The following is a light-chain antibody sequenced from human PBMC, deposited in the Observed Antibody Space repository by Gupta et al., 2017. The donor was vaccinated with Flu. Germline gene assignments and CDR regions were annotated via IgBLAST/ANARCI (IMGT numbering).Light chain of an antibody. CDR3: AAWDDSLTGLWV. CDR2: NNN. J-gene: IGLJ3*02. V-gene: IGLV1-44*01. CDR1: NSNIASHT. Sequence: QSMLTQPPSAPGTPGQGVTISCSGSNSNIASHTVNWYKQLPGKAAKLLIHNNNERPSGVPERFPGSKSGTSASLAINGLQSEDEAEYFCAAWDDSLTGLWVFGGGTKLTVL.